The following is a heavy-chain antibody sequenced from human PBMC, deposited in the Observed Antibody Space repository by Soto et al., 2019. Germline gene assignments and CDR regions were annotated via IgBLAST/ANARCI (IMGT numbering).Heavy chain of an antibody. J-gene: IGHJ6*02. CDR3: ARYTYTSRYSYFGMDV. D-gene: IGHD6-13*01. CDR2: VRSRAYGGTT. Sequence: GGSLRLSCTASGFTFGDYAMSWFRQAPGKGLEWVGVVRSRAYGGTTDYATSVRGSFTISRDDSKSIAYLQMNTLRTEDTAVYYCARYTYTSRYSYFGMDVWGHGTTVTVSS. CDR1: GFTFGDYA. V-gene: IGHV3-49*03.